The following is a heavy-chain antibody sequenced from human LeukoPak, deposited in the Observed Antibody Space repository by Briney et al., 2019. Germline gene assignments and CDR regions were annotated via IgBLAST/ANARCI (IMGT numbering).Heavy chain of an antibody. D-gene: IGHD2-15*01. CDR3: ARNFVGVSHYYYGMDV. CDR2: IIPIFGTA. CDR1: GGTFSSYA. V-gene: IGHV1-69*13. Sequence: SVKVSCKASGGTFSSYAISWVRQAPGQGLEWMGGIIPIFGTANYAQKFQGRVTITADESTSTAYMELSSLRSEDAAVYYCARNFVGVSHYYYGMDVWGQGTTVTVSS. J-gene: IGHJ6*02.